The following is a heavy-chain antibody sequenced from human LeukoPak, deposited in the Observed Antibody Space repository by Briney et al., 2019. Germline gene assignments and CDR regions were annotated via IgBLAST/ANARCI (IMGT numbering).Heavy chain of an antibody. CDR2: IYYSGST. CDR3: ASLAARRTFDY. CDR1: GGSISSYY. D-gene: IGHD6-6*01. V-gene: IGHV4-59*01. Sequence: SETLSLTCTVSGGSISSYYWSWIRQPPGEGLEWIGYIYYSGSTNYNPSLKSRVTISVDTSKNQFSLKLSSVTAADTAVYYCASLAARRTFDYWGQGTLVTVSS. J-gene: IGHJ4*02.